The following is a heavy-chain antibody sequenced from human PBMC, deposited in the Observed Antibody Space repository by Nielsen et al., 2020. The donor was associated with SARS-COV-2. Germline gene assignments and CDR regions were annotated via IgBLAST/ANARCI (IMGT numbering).Heavy chain of an antibody. D-gene: IGHD2-21*02. J-gene: IGHJ4*02. V-gene: IGHV4-34*01. Sequence: SETLSLTCAVYGGSFRDYYWNWIRQPPGKGLEWIGEINHTRRPNYNPSLKSRVTISVDTSKNQFSLKLSSVTAADTAVYYCARVGTYCGGDCYYDYWGQGTLVTVSS. CDR3: ARVGTYCGGDCYYDY. CDR1: GGSFRDYY. CDR2: INHTRRP.